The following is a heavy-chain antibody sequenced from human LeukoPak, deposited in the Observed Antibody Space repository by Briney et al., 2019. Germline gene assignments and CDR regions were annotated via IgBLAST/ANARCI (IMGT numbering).Heavy chain of an antibody. V-gene: IGHV5-51*01. J-gene: IGHJ6*03. CDR3: ARLVEMTATRPNSYYYYMDV. Sequence: LGESLKISCKGSGYSFTSYWIGWVRQMPGKGLEWRGIIYPGDSDTRYSPSFQGQVTISADKSISTAYLQWSSLKASDTAIYYCARLVEMTATRPNSYYYYMDVWGKGSTVTVSS. CDR1: GYSFTSYW. D-gene: IGHD2-21*02. CDR2: IYPGDSDT.